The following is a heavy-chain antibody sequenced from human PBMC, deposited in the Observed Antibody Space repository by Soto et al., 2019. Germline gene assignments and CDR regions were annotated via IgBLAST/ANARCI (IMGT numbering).Heavy chain of an antibody. Sequence: QVQLQESGPGLVKPSETLSLTCTVSGGSISNSYWCWIRQPPRKGLERIGCIFYSGSTNSSPSHRSRVTISVNTSKSRSSPELSSVTPASTAVYYCERGGKGSGSATHWFAPLGQGTVVTVSP. D-gene: IGHD1-26*01. CDR1: GGSISNSY. J-gene: IGHJ5*02. CDR3: ERGGKGSGSATHWFAP. V-gene: IGHV4-59*01. CDR2: IFYSGST.